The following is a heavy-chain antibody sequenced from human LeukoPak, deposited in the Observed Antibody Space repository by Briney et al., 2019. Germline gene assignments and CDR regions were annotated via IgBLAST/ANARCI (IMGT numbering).Heavy chain of an antibody. V-gene: IGHV1-69*04. J-gene: IGHJ4*02. CDR1: GGTFSSYA. Sequence: SVKVSFKASGGTFSSYAISWVRQAPGQGLEWMGRIIPILGIANYAQKFQGRVTITADKSTSTAYMELSSLRSEDTAVYYCAGGGYSSGDYWGQGTLVTVSS. D-gene: IGHD6-19*01. CDR2: IIPILGIA. CDR3: AGGGYSSGDY.